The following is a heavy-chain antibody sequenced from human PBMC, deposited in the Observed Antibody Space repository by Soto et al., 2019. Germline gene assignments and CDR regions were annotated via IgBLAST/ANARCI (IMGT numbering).Heavy chain of an antibody. D-gene: IGHD2-15*01. V-gene: IGHV3-23*01. CDR3: ARRIWDSGVVVATTRGAFDN. Sequence: EVQLLESGGGLVQRGGSLRLSCAASGFPFSSYVMSWVRQAPGKGLEWVSGISGGGSNTFYADSVKGRFTISRDNSKHTLVLQMNSLGAQDTAVYYGARRIWDSGVVVATTRGAFDNWGQGAMVTVSS. CDR1: GFPFSSYV. J-gene: IGHJ3*02. CDR2: ISGGGSNT.